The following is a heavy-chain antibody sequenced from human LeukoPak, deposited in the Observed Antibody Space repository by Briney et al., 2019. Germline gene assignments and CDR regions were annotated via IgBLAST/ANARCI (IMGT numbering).Heavy chain of an antibody. D-gene: IGHD5-12*01. Sequence: TGGSLRLSCAASGFTFSSYAMSWVRQAPGKGLEWVSAISDSGGSTYYADSVKGRFTISGDNSKNTLYLQMNSLRAEDTAVYYCANRRDGYNSAFDIWGQGTMVTVSS. CDR2: ISDSGGST. V-gene: IGHV3-23*01. CDR1: GFTFSSYA. J-gene: IGHJ3*02. CDR3: ANRRDGYNSAFDI.